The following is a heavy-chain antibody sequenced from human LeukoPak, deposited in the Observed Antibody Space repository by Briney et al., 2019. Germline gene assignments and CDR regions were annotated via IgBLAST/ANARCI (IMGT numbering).Heavy chain of an antibody. Sequence: PSETLSLTCTVSGGSISSYYWSWIRQPPGKGLEWIGYIYYSGSTNYNASLTNRVTISVDTSKNQFSLKLSSVTAADTAVYYCAREGDRQRNFDYWGQGTLVTVSS. CDR2: IYYSGST. J-gene: IGHJ4*02. CDR1: GGSISSYY. V-gene: IGHV4-59*12. CDR3: AREGDRQRNFDY. D-gene: IGHD1-26*01.